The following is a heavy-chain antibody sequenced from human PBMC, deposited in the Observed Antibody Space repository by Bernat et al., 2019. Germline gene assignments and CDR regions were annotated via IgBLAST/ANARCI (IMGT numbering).Heavy chain of an antibody. CDR1: GYTFTNYG. Sequence: QVQLVQSGAEVKKPGASVKVSCKASGYTFTNYGISWVRQAPGQGLEWMGWISTYNGNTNYAQKLQGRVTMTTDTSTSTAYLELRSLTSDDTAVYYCARAIGSGYDFSPWNWGQGTLVTVSS. D-gene: IGHD5-12*01. V-gene: IGHV1-18*01. J-gene: IGHJ4*02. CDR2: ISTYNGNT. CDR3: ARAIGSGYDFSPWN.